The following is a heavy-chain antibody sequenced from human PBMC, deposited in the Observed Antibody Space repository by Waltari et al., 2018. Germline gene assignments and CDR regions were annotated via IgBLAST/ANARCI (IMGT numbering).Heavy chain of an antibody. CDR2: INHSGST. CDR1: GGSFSGYY. Sequence: QVQLQQWGAGLLKPSETLSLTCAVYGGSFSGYYWSWIRQPPGKGLEWIGEINHSGSTNYTPSLKSRVTRSVDTSKNEFCLKLSSGTAADTAVYYCARLAGRWFGELKMDYWGQGTLVTVSS. CDR3: ARLAGRWFGELKMDY. D-gene: IGHD3-10*01. V-gene: IGHV4-34*01. J-gene: IGHJ4*02.